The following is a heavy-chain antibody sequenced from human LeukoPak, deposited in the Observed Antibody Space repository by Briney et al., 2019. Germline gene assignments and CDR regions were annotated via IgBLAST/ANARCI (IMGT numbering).Heavy chain of an antibody. CDR2: IKHSVNA. J-gene: IGHJ4*02. CDR3: ARAINYGSGSYYFDY. V-gene: IGHV4-34*01. D-gene: IGHD3-10*01. CDR1: GGSIGGYY. Sequence: SETLSLTCVLHGGSIGGYYWSWIRQSPGKGLEWIGEIKHSVNANYNPSLMSRVTISEDTSKTQFSLKMTSVTAADTAVYYCARAINYGSGSYYFDYWGQGALVTVSS.